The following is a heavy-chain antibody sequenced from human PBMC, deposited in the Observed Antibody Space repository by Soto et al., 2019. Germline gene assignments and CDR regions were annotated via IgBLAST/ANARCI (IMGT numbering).Heavy chain of an antibody. Sequence: SVKVSCKASGGTFSSYAISWVRQAPGQGLEWMGGIIPIFGTANYAQKFQGRVTITADESTSTAYMELSSLRAEDTALYYCAKDITEYSNPHYYGMDVWGQGTTVTVSS. D-gene: IGHD6-6*01. V-gene: IGHV1-69*13. CDR3: AKDITEYSNPHYYGMDV. CDR1: GGTFSSYA. J-gene: IGHJ6*02. CDR2: IIPIFGTA.